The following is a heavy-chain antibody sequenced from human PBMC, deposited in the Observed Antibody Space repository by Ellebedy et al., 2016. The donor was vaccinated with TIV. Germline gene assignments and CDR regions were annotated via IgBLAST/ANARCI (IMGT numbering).Heavy chain of an antibody. D-gene: IGHD5-24*01. Sequence: PGGSLRLSCTASGFSFSGFGMHWVRQAPGKGLEWVAVISNDGGNKYYADSVKGRFTISRDNSKNTLFLQMNSLRAEETAVYYCAKDFRDVYNIHYFFGLDVWGQGTTVIVSS. J-gene: IGHJ6*02. CDR1: GFSFSGFG. CDR3: AKDFRDVYNIHYFFGLDV. CDR2: ISNDGGNK. V-gene: IGHV3-30*18.